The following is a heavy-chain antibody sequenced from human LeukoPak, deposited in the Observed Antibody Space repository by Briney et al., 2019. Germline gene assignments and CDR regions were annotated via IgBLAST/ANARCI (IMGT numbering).Heavy chain of an antibody. V-gene: IGHV4-61*02. D-gene: IGHD1-1*01. J-gene: IGHJ6*03. CDR1: GGSISSGSYY. CDR2: IYTSGST. Sequence: SQTLSLTCTVSGGSISSGSYYWSWIRQPAGKGLEWIGRIYTSGSTNYNPSLKSRVTMSVDTSKNQFSLKLSSVTAADTAVYYCARGTGTTGESDYYYYYYMDVWGKGTTVTVSS. CDR3: ARGTGTTGESDYYYYYYMDV.